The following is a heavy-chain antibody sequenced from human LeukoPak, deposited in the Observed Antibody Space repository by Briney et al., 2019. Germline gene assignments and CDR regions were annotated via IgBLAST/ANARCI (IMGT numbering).Heavy chain of an antibody. CDR3: AREDIVVVPAAHPVPELYYYYGMDV. D-gene: IGHD2-2*01. CDR1: GYTFTSYY. J-gene: IGHJ6*02. CDR2: INPSGGST. V-gene: IGHV1-46*01. Sequence: ASVKVSCKASGYTFTSYYMHLVRQAPGQGLEWMGIINPSGGSTSYAQKFQGRVTMTRNTSTSTVYMELSSLRSEDTAVYYCAREDIVVVPAAHPVPELYYYYGMDVWGQGTTVTVSS.